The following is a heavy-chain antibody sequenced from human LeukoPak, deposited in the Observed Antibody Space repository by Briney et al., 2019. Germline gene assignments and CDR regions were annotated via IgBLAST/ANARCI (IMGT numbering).Heavy chain of an antibody. V-gene: IGHV4-59*01. CDR2: IYYSGST. CDR1: GGSISSYY. Sequence: SETLSLTCTVSGGSISSYYWSWIRQPPGKGLEWIGYIYYSGSTNYNPSLKSRVTISVDTSKNQFSLKLSSVTAADTAVYYCASSFAFADPFDYWGQGTLVTVSP. J-gene: IGHJ4*02. D-gene: IGHD2-21*01. CDR3: ASSFAFADPFDY.